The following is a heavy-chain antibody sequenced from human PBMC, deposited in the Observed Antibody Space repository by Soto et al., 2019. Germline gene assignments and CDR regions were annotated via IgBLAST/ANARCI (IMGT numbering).Heavy chain of an antibody. CDR3: AKIPIMTTVTHYFDY. V-gene: IGHV3-23*01. D-gene: IGHD4-17*01. CDR1: GFTFSRYA. CDR2: INGGDGST. J-gene: IGHJ4*02. Sequence: EVQLLESGGGLVQPGGSLRLSCAASGFTFSRYAMSWVRQAPGKGLEWVSTINGGDGSTYYGDPVKGRFTISRDDSKNTPYLQMNSLRAEDTAVYYCAKIPIMTTVTHYFDYWGPGTLVTVSS.